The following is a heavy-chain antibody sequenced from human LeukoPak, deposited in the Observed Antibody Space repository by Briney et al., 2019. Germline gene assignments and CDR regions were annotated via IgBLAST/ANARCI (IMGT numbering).Heavy chain of an antibody. V-gene: IGHV4-4*07. CDR2: IYTRGST. J-gene: IGHJ4*02. D-gene: IGHD6-19*01. CDR3: AREGIGSGWKSFGY. Sequence: PSETLSLTCTVSGASISSYYWSWIRQPAGKGREWIGRIYTRGSTNYDPSLKSRVTMPVDTSKNQFSLKLSSVTAADTVVYYCAREGIGSGWKSFGYWGQGTLVTVSS. CDR1: GASISSYY.